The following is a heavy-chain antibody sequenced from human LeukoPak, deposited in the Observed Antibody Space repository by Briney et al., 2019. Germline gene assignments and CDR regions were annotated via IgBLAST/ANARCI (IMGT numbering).Heavy chain of an antibody. V-gene: IGHV3-9*01. D-gene: IGHD4-17*01. CDR2: ISWNSGSI. CDR1: GFTFDDYA. Sequence: PGRSLRLSCAASGFTFDDYAMHRVRQAPGKGLEWVSGISWNSGSIGYADSVKGRFTISRDNAKNSLYLQMNSLRAEDTAVYYCARERHTYGDYVVSHYWGQGTLVTVSS. J-gene: IGHJ4*02. CDR3: ARERHTYGDYVVSHY.